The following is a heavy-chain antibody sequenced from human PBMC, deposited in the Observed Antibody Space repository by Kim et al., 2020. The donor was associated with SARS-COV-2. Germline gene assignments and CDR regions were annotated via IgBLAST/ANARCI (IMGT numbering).Heavy chain of an antibody. CDR1: GDSVSSNSAI. D-gene: IGHD6-13*01. J-gene: IGHJ4*01. CDR2: TYYRSKWYT. Sequence: SQTLSLTCAISGDSVSSNSAIWNWIRQSPSRGLEWLGRTYYRSKWYTDYALSLRGRISITSDTSKNQFSRRLNTVTPEDTAVYYCTRGAPGILGFWGQGILVTVSS. CDR3: TRGAPGILGF. V-gene: IGHV6-1*01.